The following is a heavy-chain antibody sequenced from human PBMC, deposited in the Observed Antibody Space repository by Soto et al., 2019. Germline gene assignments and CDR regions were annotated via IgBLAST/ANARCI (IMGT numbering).Heavy chain of an antibody. CDR1: GSTFSSYA. CDR3: AREGVTGFYYGMAV. J-gene: IGHJ6*02. V-gene: IGHV1-69*01. D-gene: IGHD3-10*01. Sequence: QVQLVQSGAEVKKPGSSVKVSCKASGSTFSSYAISWVRQAPGQGLEWMGGIIPIFGTANYAQKFQCRVTITADESTSTAYRELSSLRSEDTAVYYCAREGVTGFYYGMAVWGQGTTVTVSS. CDR2: IIPIFGTA.